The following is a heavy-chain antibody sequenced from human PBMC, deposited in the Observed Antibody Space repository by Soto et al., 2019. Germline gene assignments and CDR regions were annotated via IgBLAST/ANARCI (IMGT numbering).Heavy chain of an antibody. Sequence: QVQLQESGPGLVKPSGTLSLPCAVSGGSISSSKWWTWVRQPPGKGLEWIGDIFHNGNTNYNSSLRSRVTISIDKSKNQFSLNLTAVTAADTALYYWARRPYYLPYWGQGIRVVVSS. CDR3: ARRPYYLPY. J-gene: IGHJ4*02. D-gene: IGHD3-16*01. CDR1: GGSISSSKW. V-gene: IGHV4-4*02. CDR2: IFHNGNT.